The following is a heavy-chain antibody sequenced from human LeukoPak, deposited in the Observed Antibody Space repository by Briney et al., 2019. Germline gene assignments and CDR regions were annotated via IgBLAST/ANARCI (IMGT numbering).Heavy chain of an antibody. CDR1: GGSISSGRYY. V-gene: IGHV4-61*02. D-gene: IGHD1-26*01. J-gene: IGHJ4*02. Sequence: PSQTLSLTCTVSGGSISSGRYYWSWIRQPAGKGLEWIGRIYTSGSTNYNPSLKSRVTISVDTSKNQFSLKLSAVTAADTAVYYCARGPWELLSFDYWGQGTLVTVSS. CDR3: ARGPWELLSFDY. CDR2: IYTSGST.